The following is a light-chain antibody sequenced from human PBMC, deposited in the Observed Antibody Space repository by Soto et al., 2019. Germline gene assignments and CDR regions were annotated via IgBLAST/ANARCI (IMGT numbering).Light chain of an antibody. CDR3: AAWDDSLSGYV. Sequence: SVLPQPPSASVTPGQRVTISCSGSSSNIGSDYVYWYQQFPGTAPKLLIYRNNQRPSGVPDRFSGSKSGTSASLAISGLRSEDEADYYCAAWDDSLSGYVFGTGTKVTVL. CDR1: SSNIGSDY. V-gene: IGLV1-47*01. CDR2: RNN. J-gene: IGLJ1*01.